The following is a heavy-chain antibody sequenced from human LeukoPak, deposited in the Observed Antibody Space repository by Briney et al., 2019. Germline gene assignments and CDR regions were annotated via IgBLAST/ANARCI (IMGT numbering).Heavy chain of an antibody. J-gene: IGHJ6*02. V-gene: IGHV4-34*01. Sequence: SETLSLTCAVYGGSFSGYYWSWIRQPPGKGLEWIGEINHSGSTNYNPSLKSRVTISVDTSKNQFSLKLSSVTAADTAVYYCARGPAAVVVVITTAYYYGVDVRGQGTTVTVSS. CDR3: ARGPAAVVVVITTAYYYGVDV. D-gene: IGHD3-22*01. CDR1: GGSFSGYY. CDR2: INHSGST.